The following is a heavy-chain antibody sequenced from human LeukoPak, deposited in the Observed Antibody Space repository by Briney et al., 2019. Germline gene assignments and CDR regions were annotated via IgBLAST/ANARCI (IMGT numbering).Heavy chain of an antibody. CDR2: IRSKANSYAT. D-gene: IGHD2/OR15-2a*01. J-gene: IGHJ6*02. CDR3: TRFRNIASLYGMDV. V-gene: IGHV3-73*01. CDR1: GFTFSGSA. Sequence: GGSLRLSCAASGFTFSGSAMHWVRQASGKGLEWVGRIRSKANSYATAYAASVKGRFTISRDDPKNTAYLQMNSLKTEDTAVYYCTRFRNIASLYGMDVWGQGTTVTVPS.